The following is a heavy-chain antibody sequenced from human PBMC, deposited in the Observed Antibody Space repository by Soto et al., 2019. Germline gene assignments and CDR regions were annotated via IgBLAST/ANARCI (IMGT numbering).Heavy chain of an antibody. D-gene: IGHD3-16*01. CDR2: TYYRSKWYN. CDR1: GDSVSSNSAA. CDR3: ARLGLPARYYYYGMDV. Sequence: PSQTLSLTCAISGDSVSSNSAAWNWIRQSPSRGLEWLGRTYYRSKWYNDYAVSVKSRVTINPDTSKDQFSLQLNSVTPEDTAVYYCARLGLPARYYYYGMDVWGQGTTVTVSS. V-gene: IGHV6-1*01. J-gene: IGHJ6*02.